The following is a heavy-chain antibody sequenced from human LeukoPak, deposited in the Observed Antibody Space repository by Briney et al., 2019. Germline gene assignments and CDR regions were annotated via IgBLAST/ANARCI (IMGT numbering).Heavy chain of an antibody. CDR3: ARSGNNMIVFDY. CDR1: GGSVSIGSYY. V-gene: IGHV4-61*02. Sequence: SQTLSLTCTVSGGSVSIGSYYWSWIRQPAEKGLEWVGRIYVSGSTDYNPSLESRVTISVDTSKNQFSLKLSSVTAADTAVYYCARSGNNMIVFDYWGQGTLVTVSS. CDR2: IYVSGST. J-gene: IGHJ4*02. D-gene: IGHD3-22*01.